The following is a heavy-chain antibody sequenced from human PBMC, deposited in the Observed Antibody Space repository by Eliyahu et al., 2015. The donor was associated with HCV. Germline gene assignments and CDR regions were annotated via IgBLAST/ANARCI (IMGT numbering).Heavy chain of an antibody. CDR2: ISGTGGST. V-gene: IGHV3-23*01. Sequence: EVQLLESGGGLVQPGGSLRLSCAASXXTFXXYAMXWVRQAPGKGLEWVSGISGTGGSTYYVDSVKGRCTISRDNSKNTLYLQMNGLRAEDTAVYYCAKAADDFWKYYKMGYDYWGQGTLVTVSS. D-gene: IGHD3-3*01. J-gene: IGHJ4*02. CDR1: XXTFXXYA. CDR3: AKAADDFWKYYKMGYDY.